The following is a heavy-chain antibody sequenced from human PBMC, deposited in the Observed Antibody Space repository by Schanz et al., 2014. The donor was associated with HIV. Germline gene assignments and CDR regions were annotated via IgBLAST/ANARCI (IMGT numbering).Heavy chain of an antibody. D-gene: IGHD2-15*01. J-gene: IGHJ6*02. CDR3: ARTHYSVVSSRAMDV. V-gene: IGHV1-18*01. CDR1: GYSFSSYG. Sequence: QVHLVQSGAEVKKSGASVKVSCKASGYSFSSYGLSWVRQAPGQGLEWMGWISVYHNKTNYAQKLQGRVTMTTDTSTSTAYMELRSLRSDDTAVYYCARTHYSVVSSRAMDVWGQGTTVTVSS. CDR2: ISVYHNKT.